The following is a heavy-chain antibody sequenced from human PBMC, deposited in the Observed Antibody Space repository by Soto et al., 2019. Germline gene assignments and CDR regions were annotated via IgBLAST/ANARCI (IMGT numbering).Heavy chain of an antibody. CDR3: GQEVSSFGSNRIDV. J-gene: IGHJ4*02. CDR1: GTSIRGYY. CDR2: IYYTGTT. V-gene: IGHV4-59*01. D-gene: IGHD3-10*01. Sequence: SETLSLTCSVSGTSIRGYYWTWIRQPPGKGLEWIGYIYYTGTTKYNPSLKSRVTISVATSKNQFSLRLNAVTAARTPAYYCGQEVSSFGSNRIDVWGQGALVTVSS.